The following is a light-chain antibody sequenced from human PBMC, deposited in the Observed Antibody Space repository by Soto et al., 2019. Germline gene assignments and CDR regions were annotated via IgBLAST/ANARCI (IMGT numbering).Light chain of an antibody. CDR3: SSHTTSNTVV. CDR1: NSDVGRYDY. CDR2: DVS. V-gene: IGLV2-14*03. J-gene: IGLJ2*01. Sequence: QSVLTQPASVSGSPGQSITISCTGTNSDVGRYDYVSWYQQHPGKVPKLMIYDVSNRPSGVSNRFSGSKSGNTASLTISGLQAEDEADYYCSSHTTSNTVVFGGGTKLTVL.